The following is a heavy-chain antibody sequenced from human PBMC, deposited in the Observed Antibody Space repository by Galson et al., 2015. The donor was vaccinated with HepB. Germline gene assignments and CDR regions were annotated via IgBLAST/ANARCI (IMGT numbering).Heavy chain of an antibody. Sequence: SVKVSCKASGYTFTSYAMHWVRQAPGQRLEWMGWINAGNGNTKYSQKFQGRVTITRDTSASTAYMELSSLRSEDTAVYYCARDFSGFGSLFDYWGQGTLVTVSS. V-gene: IGHV1-3*01. D-gene: IGHD1-26*01. J-gene: IGHJ4*02. CDR2: INAGNGNT. CDR1: GYTFTSYA. CDR3: ARDFSGFGSLFDY.